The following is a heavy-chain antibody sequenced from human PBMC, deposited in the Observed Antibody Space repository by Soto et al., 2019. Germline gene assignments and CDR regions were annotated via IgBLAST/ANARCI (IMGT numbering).Heavy chain of an antibody. V-gene: IGHV3-53*02. D-gene: IGHD1-20*01. Sequence: EVQLVETGGGLIQPGGSLRLSCAASGFTVSSNYMTWVRQAPGKGLEWVSIIYGSGSTYYADSVKGRFTISRDNSKNTLYLQMNSLRAEDTSIYYCARANNFFSGLDDAFDIWGQGTLVTVSS. CDR2: IYGSGST. CDR1: GFTVSSNY. CDR3: ARANNFFSGLDDAFDI. J-gene: IGHJ3*02.